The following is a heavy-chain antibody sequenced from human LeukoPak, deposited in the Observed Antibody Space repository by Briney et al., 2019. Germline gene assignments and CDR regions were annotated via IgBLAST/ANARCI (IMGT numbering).Heavy chain of an antibody. CDR2: INEDGSIT. CDR3: ARDLSGAWDF. V-gene: IGHV3-74*01. Sequence: PGGSLRLSCADSGFSFSRYWMHWVRQVPGKGLVWVSRINEDGSITNYADSVKGRFTISRDNAKRTLYLQMHSLRAEDTAMYYCARDLSGAWDFWGQGTLVIVTS. D-gene: IGHD1-26*01. CDR1: GFSFSRYW. J-gene: IGHJ4*02.